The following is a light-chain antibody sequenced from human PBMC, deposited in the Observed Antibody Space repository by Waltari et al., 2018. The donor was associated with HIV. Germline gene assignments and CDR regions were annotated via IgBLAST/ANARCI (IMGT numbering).Light chain of an antibody. CDR1: SNDIGSYYL. V-gene: IGLV2-23*02. CDR2: EVS. Sequence: QSALTQPASVPGSPGQSITISCTGTSNDIGSYYLVSWYQQHPGKAPKLMIYEVSKRPSGVSNRFSGSKSGNTASLTISGLQAEDEADYYCCSYAGSSTFVVFGGGTKLTVL. CDR3: CSYAGSSTFVV. J-gene: IGLJ2*01.